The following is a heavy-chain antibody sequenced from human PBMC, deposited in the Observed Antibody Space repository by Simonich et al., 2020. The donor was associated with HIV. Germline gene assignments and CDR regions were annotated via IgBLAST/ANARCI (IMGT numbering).Heavy chain of an antibody. Sequence: QVQLQESGPGLLKPSETLSLTCAVSGYSISRGYYWGCIRQPPGKGLEWIGIISYRGSTYHNPSLNSRVTISVDTSKNQFYLKLSSVTAADTAVYYCASGYYYDSSGYPWYYYGMDVWGQGTTVTVSS. D-gene: IGHD3-22*01. CDR2: ISYRGST. CDR3: ASGYYYDSSGYPWYYYGMDV. V-gene: IGHV4-38-2*01. J-gene: IGHJ6*02. CDR1: GYSISRGYY.